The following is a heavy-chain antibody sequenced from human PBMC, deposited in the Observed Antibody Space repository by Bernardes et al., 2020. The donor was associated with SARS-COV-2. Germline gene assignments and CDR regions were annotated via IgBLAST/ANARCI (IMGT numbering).Heavy chain of an antibody. V-gene: IGHV4-61*02. CDR1: GGSVSSGAYH. Sequence: TLSHTCTVSGGSVSSGAYHWSWIRQPAGKGLEWIGRIYTRGDTNYNPSLKSRVTISLDTAKNQFSLKLTSVTAADTAVYYCARDVLSGYYSYVDYWGQGTLV. D-gene: IGHD6-13*01. J-gene: IGHJ4*02. CDR2: IYTRGDT. CDR3: ARDVLSGYYSYVDY.